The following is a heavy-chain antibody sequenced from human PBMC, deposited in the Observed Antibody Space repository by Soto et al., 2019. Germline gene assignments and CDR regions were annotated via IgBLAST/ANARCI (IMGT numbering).Heavy chain of an antibody. Sequence: VSFKAPVGTFCTYAISSLRQAPGQGLEWMGGIIPIFGTANYAQKFQGRVTITADESTSTAYMELSSLRSEDTAVYYCARGSMDSSDYYYYYGMDVWGQGTTVTVSS. J-gene: IGHJ6*02. CDR2: IIPIFGTA. D-gene: IGHD3-10*01. V-gene: IGHV1-69*01. CDR3: ARGSMDSSDYYYYYGMDV. CDR1: VGTFCTYA.